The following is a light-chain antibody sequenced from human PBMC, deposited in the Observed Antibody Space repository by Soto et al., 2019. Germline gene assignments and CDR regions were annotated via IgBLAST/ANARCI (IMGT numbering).Light chain of an antibody. V-gene: IGLV1-40*01. J-gene: IGLJ3*02. Sequence: QSVLTQPPSVSGAPGQRVTISCTGSSSNIGAGYDVHWYQQLPGTAPKLLIYGNSNRPSGVPDRFSGSKSGTSASLAITGLQAADEADYYCQSYDSSLSVWVFGGGTKLTVL. CDR2: GNS. CDR3: QSYDSSLSVWV. CDR1: SSNIGAGYD.